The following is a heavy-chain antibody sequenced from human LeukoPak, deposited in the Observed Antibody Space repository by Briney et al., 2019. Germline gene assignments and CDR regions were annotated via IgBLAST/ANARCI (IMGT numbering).Heavy chain of an antibody. D-gene: IGHD1-26*01. CDR1: WFILSRYT. CDR3: ARSLVVGATYPYH. Sequence: GALRLSCSGSWFILSRYTIDWGRQAPGEGPGWVSSIMPNGDYIYYANSMKGRFTISRDNAKNSLYLQLNSLRAEDTAVYYCARSLVVGATYPYHWGQGTLVTVSS. V-gene: IGHV3-21*01. CDR2: IMPNGDYI. J-gene: IGHJ5*02.